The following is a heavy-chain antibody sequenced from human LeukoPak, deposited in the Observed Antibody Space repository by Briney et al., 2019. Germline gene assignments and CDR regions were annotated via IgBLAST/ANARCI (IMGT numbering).Heavy chain of an antibody. CDR3: AKAVHSSSSWQIDY. CDR2: ISYDGSYK. CDR1: GFTFSSYA. V-gene: IGHV3-30*18. D-gene: IGHD6-6*01. J-gene: IGHJ4*02. Sequence: PGGSLRLSCEVSGFTFSSYAMHWVRQAPGKGPEWVAVISYDGSYKYYADSVKGRFTISRDNSKNTLYLQMNSLRAEDTAVFYCAKAVHSSSSWQIDYWGQGTLVTVSS.